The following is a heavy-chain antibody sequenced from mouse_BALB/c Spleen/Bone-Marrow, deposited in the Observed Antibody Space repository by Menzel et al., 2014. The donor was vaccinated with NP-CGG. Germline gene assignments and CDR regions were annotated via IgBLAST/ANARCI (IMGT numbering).Heavy chain of an antibody. CDR3: AKGGNYRYDFDY. CDR1: GYTFTSYV. J-gene: IGHJ2*01. CDR2: INPYNDGT. D-gene: IGHD2-14*01. V-gene: IGHV1-14*01. Sequence: EVQGVESGPELVKPGASVKTSCKASGYTFTSYVMHWVKQKPGQGLEWIGYINPYNDGTKYNEKFKGKATLTSDKSSSTAYMELSSLTSEDSAVYYCAKGGNYRYDFDYWGQGTTLTVSS.